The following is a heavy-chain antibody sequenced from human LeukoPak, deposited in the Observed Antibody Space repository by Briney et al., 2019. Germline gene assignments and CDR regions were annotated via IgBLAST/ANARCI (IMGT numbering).Heavy chain of an antibody. CDR3: ARAPGIAAADNYYFYYCMDV. J-gene: IGHJ6*03. D-gene: IGHD6-13*01. V-gene: IGHV1-2*02. CDR1: GYTFTGYY. Sequence: ASVKVSCKASGYTFTGYYMHWVRQAPGQGLEWMGWINPNSGGTNYAQKFQGRVTMTRDTSISTAYMELSSLRSDDTAVYYCARAPGIAAADNYYFYYCMDVWGTGTTVTVSS. CDR2: INPNSGGT.